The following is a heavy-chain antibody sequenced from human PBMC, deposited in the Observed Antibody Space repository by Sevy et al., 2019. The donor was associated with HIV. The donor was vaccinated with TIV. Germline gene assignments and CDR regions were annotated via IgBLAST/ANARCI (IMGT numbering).Heavy chain of an antibody. CDR1: GFTFDDYT. Sequence: GGSLRLSCAASGFTFDDYTMHWVRQAPGKGLEWVARISWEAGSKYYADSVKVRFTISRDNYKNSLYLQMNSLRTKATALYYCAKDAGYNSGWWFDYWGQGTLVTVSS. J-gene: IGHJ4*02. V-gene: IGHV3-43*01. CDR3: AKDAGYNSGWWFDY. CDR2: ISWEAGSK. D-gene: IGHD6-19*01.